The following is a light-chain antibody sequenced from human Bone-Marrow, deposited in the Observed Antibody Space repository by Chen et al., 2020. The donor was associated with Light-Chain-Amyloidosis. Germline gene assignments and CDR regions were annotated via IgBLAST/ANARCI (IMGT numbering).Light chain of an antibody. CDR2: RDT. CDR3: QSADSSGTDEVI. Sequence: SYELTQPPSVSVSPGQTARITCSGDDLPTKYAYWYQQKPGQAPVLVIHRDTERPSGISERFSGSSSGRTATLTSRGVQAEDEADYHCQSADSSGTDEVIFGGGTKLTVL. CDR1: DLPTKY. J-gene: IGLJ2*01. V-gene: IGLV3-25*03.